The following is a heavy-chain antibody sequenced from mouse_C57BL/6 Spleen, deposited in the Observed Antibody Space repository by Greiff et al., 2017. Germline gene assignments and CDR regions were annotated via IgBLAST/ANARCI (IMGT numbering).Heavy chain of an antibody. J-gene: IGHJ2*01. CDR2: IDPSDSYT. V-gene: IGHV1-69*01. CDR1: GYTFTSYW. Sequence: VQLQQPGAELVMPGASVKLSCKASGYTFTSYWMHWVKQRPGQGLEWIGEIDPSDSYTNYNQKFKGKSTLTVDKSSSTAYMQRSSLTSEDSAVYYGGRGNSNIDYWGQGTTLTVAT. CDR3: GRGNSNIDY. D-gene: IGHD2-5*01.